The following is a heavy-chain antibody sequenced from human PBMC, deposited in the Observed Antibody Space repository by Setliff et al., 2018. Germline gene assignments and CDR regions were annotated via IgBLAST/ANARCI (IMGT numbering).Heavy chain of an antibody. Sequence: ASVKVSCKASGYILKSYGISWVRLAPGQGLEWMGWISSYNNDITNYAQRFQGRVTMTTDTSTSAAYMELRSLRSDDTAVYYCAISSLSICSGGSCPNAFDVWGQGTMVTVSS. CDR3: AISSLSICSGGSCPNAFDV. CDR1: GYILKSYG. D-gene: IGHD2-15*01. CDR2: ISSYNNDIT. J-gene: IGHJ3*01. V-gene: IGHV1-18*01.